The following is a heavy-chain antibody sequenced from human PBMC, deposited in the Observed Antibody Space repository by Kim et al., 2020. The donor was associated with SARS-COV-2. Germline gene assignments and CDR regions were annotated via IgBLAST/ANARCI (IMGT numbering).Heavy chain of an antibody. CDR1: GGSINIGSYY. CDR3: TRQYSGYARGAFDI. D-gene: IGHD5-12*01. V-gene: IGHV4-39*01. J-gene: IGHJ3*02. Sequence: SETLSLTCTVSGGSINIGSYYWGWIRQPPGKGLEWIGSIYYSGSTYYNPSLKNRVSISVDTSKNQFSLNLSSVTAADTAVYYCTRQYSGYARGAFDIWGQGTMVTLSS. CDR2: IYYSGST.